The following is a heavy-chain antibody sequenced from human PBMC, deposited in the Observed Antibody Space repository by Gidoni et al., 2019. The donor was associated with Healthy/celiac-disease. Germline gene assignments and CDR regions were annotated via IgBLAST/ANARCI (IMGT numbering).Heavy chain of an antibody. CDR2: IIPILGIA. V-gene: IGHV1-69*04. D-gene: IGHD4-17*01. J-gene: IGHJ6*02. Sequence: QVQLVQSGAEVKQPGSSVKVSCKASGGTFSSYAISWVRQAPGQGLEWMGRIIPILGIANYAQKFQGRVTITADKSTSTAYMELSSLRSEDTAVYYCARDFLFYGDYVDYYYGMDVWGQGTTVTVSS. CDR3: ARDFLFYGDYVDYYYGMDV. CDR1: GGTFSSYA.